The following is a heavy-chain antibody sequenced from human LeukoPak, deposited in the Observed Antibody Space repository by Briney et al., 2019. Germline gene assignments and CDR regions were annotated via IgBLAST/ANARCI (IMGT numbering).Heavy chain of an antibody. D-gene: IGHD3-3*01. CDR2: IDTAGDT. Sequence: GGSLRLSCAASGFTFSSYDMHWVRQATGKGLEWVSAIDTAGDTYYPGSVKGRFTISRENAKNSLYLQMNSLRAGDTAVYYCARASGPASGFDPWGQGILVTVSS. CDR1: GFTFSSYD. V-gene: IGHV3-13*04. J-gene: IGHJ5*02. CDR3: ARASGPASGFDP.